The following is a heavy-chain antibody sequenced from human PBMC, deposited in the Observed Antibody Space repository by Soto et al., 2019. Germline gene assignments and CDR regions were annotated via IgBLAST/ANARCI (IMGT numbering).Heavy chain of an antibody. Sequence: PSETLSLTCTVSGGSISSYYWSWIRQPPGKGLEWIGYIYYSGSTNYNPSLKSRVTISVDTSKNQFSLKLSSVTAADTAVYYCARDSFYSNHYFDYWGQGTLVTVSS. D-gene: IGHD4-4*01. CDR1: GGSISSYY. CDR3: ARDSFYSNHYFDY. V-gene: IGHV4-59*01. CDR2: IYYSGST. J-gene: IGHJ4*02.